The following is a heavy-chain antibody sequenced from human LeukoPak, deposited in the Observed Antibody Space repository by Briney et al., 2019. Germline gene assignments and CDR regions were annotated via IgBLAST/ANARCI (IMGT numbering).Heavy chain of an antibody. D-gene: IGHD1-7*01. Sequence: SEILSLTCASHSINSDLHWGWFRQPPGMGLEWIGSMHPSGGTYYNPSLMSRVTISLDTSKNHFSLKVTSVTASDTAVYYCARDIAIYWYYYWGQGTLVTVSS. CDR2: MHPSGGT. CDR3: ARDIAIYWYYY. CDR1: SINSDLH. J-gene: IGHJ4*02. V-gene: IGHV4-38-2*02.